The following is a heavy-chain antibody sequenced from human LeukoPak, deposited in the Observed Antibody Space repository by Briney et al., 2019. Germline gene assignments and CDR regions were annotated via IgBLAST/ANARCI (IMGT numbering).Heavy chain of an antibody. V-gene: IGHV4-59*08. D-gene: IGHD4-23*01. CDR1: GGSISSYY. Sequence: PSETLSLTCTVSGGSISSYYWSWIRQPPGKGLEWIGYIYYSGSTKYNPSLKSRVTISVDTSKNQFSLKLSSVTAADTAVYYCAGQSVASDAFDIWGQGTMVTVSS. CDR2: IYYSGST. CDR3: AGQSVASDAFDI. J-gene: IGHJ3*02.